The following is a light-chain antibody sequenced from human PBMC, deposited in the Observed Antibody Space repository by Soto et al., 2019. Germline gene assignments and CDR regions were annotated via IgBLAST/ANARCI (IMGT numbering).Light chain of an antibody. J-gene: IGKJ1*01. CDR1: QSISNK. CDR3: QQYGSSPRT. CDR2: GAS. Sequence: EIVLTQSPATLSLSQRERATLWSMASQSISNKLAWYQQKPGQAPRLLIYGASSRATGIPARFSGSGSGTDFTLTISRLEPEDFAVYYCQQYGSSPRTFGQGTKVDIK. V-gene: IGKV3-20*01.